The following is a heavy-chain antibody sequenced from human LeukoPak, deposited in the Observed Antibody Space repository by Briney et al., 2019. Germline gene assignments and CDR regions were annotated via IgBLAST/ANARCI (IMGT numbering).Heavy chain of an antibody. CDR3: AKAVITFGGVIQAYDY. V-gene: IGHV3-23*01. CDR2: SSGSGGST. Sequence: GGSLRLSCAASGFTFSSYAMSSVRQAPGKGLEWVSASSGSGGSTYYADSVKGRFTISRDNSKNTLYLQMNSLRAEDTAVYYCAKAVITFGGVIQAYDYWGQGTLVTVSS. D-gene: IGHD3-16*02. CDR1: GFTFSSYA. J-gene: IGHJ4*02.